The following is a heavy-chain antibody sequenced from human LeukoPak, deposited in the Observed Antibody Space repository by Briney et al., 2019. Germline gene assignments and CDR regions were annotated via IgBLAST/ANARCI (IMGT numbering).Heavy chain of an antibody. Sequence: GGSLRLSCAASGFTFSSYAMTWVRQAPGKGLQWVSTIRATAGTTYYTDSVKGRFTISRDNSKNTVFLQMNSLKAEDTAVYYCAKGGYTSHYDYWGQGILVTVSS. CDR2: IRATAGTT. J-gene: IGHJ4*02. CDR1: GFTFSSYA. V-gene: IGHV3-23*01. CDR3: AKGGYTSHYDY. D-gene: IGHD5-12*01.